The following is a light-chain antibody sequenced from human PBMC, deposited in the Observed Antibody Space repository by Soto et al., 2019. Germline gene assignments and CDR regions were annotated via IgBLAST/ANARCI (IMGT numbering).Light chain of an antibody. Sequence: DIQMTQSPSSLSASVGDRVTITCRASQSISSYLNWYQQKQGKAPKLLIYAASSLQSGVPSRSSGSGSGTDFTLTISSLQPEDFATYYCQQSYSTLWTFGQGTKVEIK. CDR1: QSISSY. J-gene: IGKJ1*01. CDR3: QQSYSTLWT. V-gene: IGKV1-39*01. CDR2: AAS.